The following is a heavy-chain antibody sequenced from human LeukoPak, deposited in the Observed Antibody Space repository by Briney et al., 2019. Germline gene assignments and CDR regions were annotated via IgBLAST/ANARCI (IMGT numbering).Heavy chain of an antibody. D-gene: IGHD2-2*01. V-gene: IGHV4-39*07. CDR1: GGSISSSTYY. CDR3: ARGPPIVVVPAARSVRFDY. CDR2: INHSGST. Sequence: PSETLSLTCTVSGGSISSSTYYWGWVRQPPGKGLEWIGEINHSGSTNYNPSLKSRVTISVDTSKNQFSLKLSSVTAADTAVYYCARGPPIVVVPAARSVRFDYWGQGTLVTVSS. J-gene: IGHJ4*02.